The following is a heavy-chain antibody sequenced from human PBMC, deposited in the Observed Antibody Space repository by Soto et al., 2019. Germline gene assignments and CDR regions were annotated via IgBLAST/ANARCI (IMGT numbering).Heavy chain of an antibody. Sequence: QITLKESGPTVVKPTETLTLTCTFSGFSLTTSGVGVGWVRQSPGKAPEWLALIYWDDDKRYSTSLKSRLTITKDTSKNQVVLTMANVDPADTATYYCAHRVLRMVFGLVTTTAIYFDFWGQGTPVVFSS. J-gene: IGHJ4*02. V-gene: IGHV2-5*02. D-gene: IGHD3-3*01. CDR2: IYWDDDK. CDR3: AHRVLRMVFGLVTTTAIYFDF. CDR1: GFSLTTSGVG.